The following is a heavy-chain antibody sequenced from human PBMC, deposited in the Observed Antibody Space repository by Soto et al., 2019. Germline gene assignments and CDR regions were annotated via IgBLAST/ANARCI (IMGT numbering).Heavy chain of an antibody. D-gene: IGHD3-9*01. V-gene: IGHV3-48*01. CDR2: ISSGSTSI. J-gene: IGHJ6*02. Sequence: EVQLVESGGGLVNPGGSLRLSCTASGFSISTYSLQWVRQVPGKGLEWVSYISSGSTSIYYANSVKGRFTISRDNADNWLVVEVSGVRGEDTAVYYCAACRPPSPYDWFYAMDVWGQGTTVSVSS. CDR1: GFSISTYS. CDR3: AACRPPSPYDWFYAMDV.